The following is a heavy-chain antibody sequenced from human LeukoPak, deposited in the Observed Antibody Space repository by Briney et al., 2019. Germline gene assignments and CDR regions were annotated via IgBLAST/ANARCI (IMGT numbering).Heavy chain of an antibody. J-gene: IGHJ4*02. CDR1: VFTVSSSE. CDR3: AKDRSDNNTWYAGSH. CDR2: ISGGST. D-gene: IGHD2-8*01. V-gene: IGHV3-38-3*01. Sequence: GGSLRLSCAASVFTVSSSEMSWVRQAPGKGLEWVSSISGGSTYYADSRKGRFTISRDNSKNTLYLQMSSLRAEDTAVYYCAKDRSDNNTWYAGSHWGQGTLVTVSS.